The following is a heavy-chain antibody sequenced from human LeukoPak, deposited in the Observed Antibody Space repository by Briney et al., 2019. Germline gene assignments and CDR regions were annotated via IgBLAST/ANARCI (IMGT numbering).Heavy chain of an antibody. V-gene: IGHV3-23*01. D-gene: IGHD4-17*01. Sequence: PGGSLRLSCAASGFTLSSYWMDWVRQAPGKGLEWVSAISGSGGSTYYADSVKGRFTISRDNSKNTLYLQMNSLRAEDTAVYYCAKPATVTKPPERDWGQGTLVTVSS. CDR1: GFTLSSYW. J-gene: IGHJ4*02. CDR3: AKPATVTKPPERD. CDR2: ISGSGGST.